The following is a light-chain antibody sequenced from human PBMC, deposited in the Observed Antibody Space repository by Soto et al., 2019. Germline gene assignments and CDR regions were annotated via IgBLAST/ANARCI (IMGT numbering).Light chain of an antibody. CDR2: DVT. CDR3: SSYTITYTGVV. J-gene: IGLJ2*01. V-gene: IGLV2-14*03. Sequence: QSVLTQPASVSGSPGQSITISCTGSSSDIGSYDYVSWYQHHPGKAPKLIIYDVTNRPSGVSNRFSGSKSGNTASLTISGLQAEDEADYFCSSYTITYTGVVFGGGTKLTVL. CDR1: SSDIGSYDY.